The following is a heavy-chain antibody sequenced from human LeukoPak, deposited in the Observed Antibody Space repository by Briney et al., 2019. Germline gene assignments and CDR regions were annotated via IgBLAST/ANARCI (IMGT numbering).Heavy chain of an antibody. D-gene: IGHD6-13*01. Sequence: GGSLRLSCAASGFTFSSYSMNWVRQAPGKGLEWVSSISSSSSYIYYADSVKGRFTISRDNAKNSLYLQMNSLRAEDTAVYYCARETGIAAALDYWGQGTLVTVSS. J-gene: IGHJ4*02. CDR1: GFTFSSYS. CDR3: ARETGIAAALDY. V-gene: IGHV3-21*01. CDR2: ISSSSSYI.